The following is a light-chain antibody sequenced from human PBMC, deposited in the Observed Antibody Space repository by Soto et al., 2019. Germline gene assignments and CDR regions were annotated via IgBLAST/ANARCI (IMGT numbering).Light chain of an antibody. CDR2: DAS. Sequence: DIQMTQSPSTLSGSVGDRVTITCRASQTISSWLAWYQQKPGKAPELLIYDASSLKSGVPSRFSGSGSGTEFTLTISSLQPDDFATYYCQQYNTYSAFGQGTKV. J-gene: IGKJ1*01. CDR1: QTISSW. V-gene: IGKV1-5*01. CDR3: QQYNTYSA.